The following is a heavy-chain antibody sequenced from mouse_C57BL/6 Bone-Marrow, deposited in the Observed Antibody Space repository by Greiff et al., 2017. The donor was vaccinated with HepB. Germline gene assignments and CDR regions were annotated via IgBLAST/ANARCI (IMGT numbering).Heavy chain of an antibody. CDR1: GFTFTDYY. CDR3: ARDGGVVRYFDV. D-gene: IGHD1-1*01. V-gene: IGHV7-3*01. Sequence: EVMLVESGGGLVQPGGSLSLSCAASGFTFTDYYMSWVRQPPGKALEWLGFIRNKANGYTTEYSASVKGRFTISRDNSQSSLYLQMNALRAEDSSTYYCARDGGVVRYFDVWGTGTTVTVSS. CDR2: IRNKANGYTT. J-gene: IGHJ1*03.